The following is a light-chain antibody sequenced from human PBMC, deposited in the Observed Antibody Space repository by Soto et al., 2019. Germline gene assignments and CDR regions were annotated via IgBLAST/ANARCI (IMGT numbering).Light chain of an antibody. CDR2: SAS. J-gene: IGKJ1*01. V-gene: IGKV1-6*01. Sequence: AIQVTQYKSSLSASVGDRVTITCRASQDIRTDLGWYQQKPGKAPKLLIYSASSLQSGVPSRFTGTASGTDFTLTISSLQPEDFATYYCLQSFNYPWTFCQVTKVDIK. CDR1: QDIRTD. CDR3: LQSFNYPWT.